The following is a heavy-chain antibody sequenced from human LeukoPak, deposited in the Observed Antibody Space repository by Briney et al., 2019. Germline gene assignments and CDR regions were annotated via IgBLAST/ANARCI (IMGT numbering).Heavy chain of an antibody. D-gene: IGHD1-26*01. Sequence: GGSLRLSCAASGFTFSSYAMHWVRQAPGKGLEWVAVISYDGNIKYYTDSVKGRFTISRDNSKNTLYLQMNSLRAEDTAVYYCARDYLMGGTTGKAFDIWGQGAMVTISS. CDR1: GFTFSSYA. V-gene: IGHV3-30*04. J-gene: IGHJ3*02. CDR2: ISYDGNIK. CDR3: ARDYLMGGTTGKAFDI.